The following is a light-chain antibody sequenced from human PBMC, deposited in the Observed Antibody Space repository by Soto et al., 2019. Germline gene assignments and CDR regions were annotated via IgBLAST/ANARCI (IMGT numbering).Light chain of an antibody. CDR1: SSDVGGYNY. CDR2: DVS. V-gene: IGLV2-14*01. Sequence: QSALTQPASVSGSPGQSITISCTGTSSDVGGYNYVSWYQQHPGKAPKLMIYDVSNRPSGDSNRFSGSKSGNTASLTISGLQAEDEADYSCSSYTSSSTLVVFGGGTKLTVL. J-gene: IGLJ2*01. CDR3: SSYTSSSTLVV.